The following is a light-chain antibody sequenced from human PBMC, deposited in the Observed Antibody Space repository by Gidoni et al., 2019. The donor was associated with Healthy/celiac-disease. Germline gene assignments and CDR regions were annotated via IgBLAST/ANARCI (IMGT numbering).Light chain of an antibody. CDR1: QGISNY. V-gene: IGKV1-27*01. J-gene: IGKJ4*01. CDR2: AAS. CDR3: QKYNSALT. Sequence: DMQMTQSPSSLSASVGDRVTITCRASQGISNYLAWYQQKPGKVPKLLIYAASTLQSGVPSRFSGSGSGTDFTLTISSLQPEDVATYYCQKYNSALTFXGXTKVEIK.